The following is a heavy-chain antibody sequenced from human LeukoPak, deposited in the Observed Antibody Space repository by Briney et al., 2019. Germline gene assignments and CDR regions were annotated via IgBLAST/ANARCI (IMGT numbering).Heavy chain of an antibody. CDR2: ISGSGGST. V-gene: IGHV3-23*01. D-gene: IGHD3-22*01. CDR1: GFTFSNYA. Sequence: GGSLRLSCAASGFTFSNYAMIWVRQAPGKGLEWVSGISGSGGSTYYADSVEGRFTISRDNSKNTLYLQMSSLRAEDTAVYYCAKGDHYYDTSGDYYMDVRGQGTTVTVSS. J-gene: IGHJ6*03. CDR3: AKGDHYYDTSGDYYMDV.